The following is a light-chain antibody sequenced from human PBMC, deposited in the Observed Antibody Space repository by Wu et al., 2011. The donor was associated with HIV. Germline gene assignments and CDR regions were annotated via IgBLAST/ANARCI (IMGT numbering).Light chain of an antibody. J-gene: IGKJ1*01. CDR3: QQHGSXPRT. Sequence: EIVLTQSPGTLSLSPGERATLSCRASQSVTTSLAWYQQKPGQAPRLLIYGASSRATGIPDRFSGSGSGTDFTLTISRLEPEDFAVYYCQQHGSXPRTFGQGTKVE. CDR1: QSVTTS. CDR2: GAS. V-gene: IGKV3-20*01.